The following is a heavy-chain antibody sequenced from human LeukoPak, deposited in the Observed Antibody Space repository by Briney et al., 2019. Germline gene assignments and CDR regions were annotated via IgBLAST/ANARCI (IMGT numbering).Heavy chain of an antibody. D-gene: IGHD5-18*01. Sequence: ASVKVSCKASGYTFTSYGISWVRQAPGQGLEWMGWISAYNGNTNCAQKLQGRVTMTTDTSTSTAYMELRSLRSDDTAVYYCARTILWIQLWFSPFGDYWGQGTLVTVSS. CDR2: ISAYNGNT. V-gene: IGHV1-18*01. CDR1: GYTFTSYG. CDR3: ARTILWIQLWFSPFGDY. J-gene: IGHJ4*02.